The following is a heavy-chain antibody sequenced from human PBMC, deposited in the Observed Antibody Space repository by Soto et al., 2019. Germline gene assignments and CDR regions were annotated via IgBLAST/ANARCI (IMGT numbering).Heavy chain of an antibody. CDR1: GFTVSSNY. J-gene: IGHJ4*02. CDR2: IYSGGST. CDR3: ARIYDSSGELDY. D-gene: IGHD3-22*01. Sequence: GGSLRLSCAASGFTVSSNYMSWVRQAPGKGLEWVSVIYSGGSTYYADSVKGRFTISRDNSKNTLYLQMNSLRAEDTAVYYCARIYDSSGELDYWGQGTLVTVSS. V-gene: IGHV3-53*01.